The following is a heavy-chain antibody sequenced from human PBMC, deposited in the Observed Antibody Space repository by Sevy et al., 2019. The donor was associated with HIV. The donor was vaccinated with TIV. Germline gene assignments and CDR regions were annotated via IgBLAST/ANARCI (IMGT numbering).Heavy chain of an antibody. V-gene: IGHV3-30-3*01. Sequence: GGSLRLSCAASGFTFSSYAMHWVRQAPGKGLEWVAIISYDGSNKYYADSVKGRFTISRDNSKNTLYLQMNSLRAEDTAVYYCARVYCGGDCYFAFDYWGQGTLVTVSS. CDR2: ISYDGSNK. CDR1: GFTFSSYA. CDR3: ARVYCGGDCYFAFDY. D-gene: IGHD2-21*02. J-gene: IGHJ4*02.